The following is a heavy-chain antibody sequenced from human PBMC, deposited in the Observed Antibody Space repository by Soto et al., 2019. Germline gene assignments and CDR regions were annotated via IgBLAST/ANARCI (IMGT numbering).Heavy chain of an antibody. V-gene: IGHV1-18*01. CDR3: ARDYTHIARPRALGY. CDR1: GYTFTSYG. J-gene: IGHJ4*02. Sequence: ASVKVSCKASGYTFTSYGISWVRQAPGQVLEWMGWISAYNGNTNYAQKLQGRVTMTTDTSTSTAYMELRSLRSDDTAVYYCARDYTHIARPRALGYWGQGTLVTVSS. CDR2: ISAYNGNT. D-gene: IGHD2-21*01.